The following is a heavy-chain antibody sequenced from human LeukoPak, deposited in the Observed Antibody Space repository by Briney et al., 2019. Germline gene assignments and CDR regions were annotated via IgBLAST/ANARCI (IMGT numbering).Heavy chain of an antibody. D-gene: IGHD3-10*01. J-gene: IGHJ4*02. Sequence: GGSLRLYCAASRFTINNYWMMWVRPAPGKGLEWISDLSGSSGNTYYADHVKGRFTISRANSKNTLDLHINSMRAEDTAVYYCAKDRRAGSYDYWGQGTLVTVSS. V-gene: IGHV3-23*01. CDR3: AKDRRAGSYDY. CDR2: LSGSSGNT. CDR1: RFTINNYW.